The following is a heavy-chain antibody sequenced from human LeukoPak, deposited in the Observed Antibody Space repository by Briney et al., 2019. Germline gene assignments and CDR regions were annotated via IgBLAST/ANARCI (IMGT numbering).Heavy chain of an antibody. CDR2: ISIEESST. J-gene: IGHJ4*02. CDR1: GFTFNSYW. V-gene: IGHV3-74*01. CDR3: ARDQRFCSGGTCYSAFDY. D-gene: IGHD2-15*01. Sequence: PGGSLRLSCAASGFTFNSYWMHWVRQVPGKGLVWVSRISIEESSTSYADSVKGRFTISRDNARNTLNLQMDSLRAEDTAVYYCARDQRFCSGGTCYSAFDYWGQGTLVTVSS.